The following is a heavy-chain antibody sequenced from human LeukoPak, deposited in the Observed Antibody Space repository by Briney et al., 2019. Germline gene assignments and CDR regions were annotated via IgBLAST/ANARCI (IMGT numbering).Heavy chain of an antibody. D-gene: IGHD6-6*01. CDR1: GFTFSDYY. CDR2: ISSSGSTI. V-gene: IGHV3-11*01. J-gene: IGHJ5*02. CDR3: ARDRGLEQLVYHNNWFDP. Sequence: GGSLRLSCAASGFTFSDYYMSWIRQAPGKGLEWVSYISSSGSTIYYADSVKGRSTISRDNAKNSLYLQMNSLRAEDTAVYYCARDRGLEQLVYHNNWFDPWGQGTLVTVSS.